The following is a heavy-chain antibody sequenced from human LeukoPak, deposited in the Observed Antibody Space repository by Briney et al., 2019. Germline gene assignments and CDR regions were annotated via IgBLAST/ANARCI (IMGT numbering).Heavy chain of an antibody. CDR3: ASDRSSKWYFDY. D-gene: IGHD2-15*01. CDR1: GYSFTSYW. V-gene: IGHV5-10-1*01. Sequence: GESLKISCKGSGYSFTSYWITWVRQVPGKGLEWMGRIDPSDSYSNYSPSFQGHVTISADKSISTAYLQWSSLKASDTAMYYCASDRSSKWYFDYWGPGTLVTVSS. CDR2: IDPSDSYS. J-gene: IGHJ4*02.